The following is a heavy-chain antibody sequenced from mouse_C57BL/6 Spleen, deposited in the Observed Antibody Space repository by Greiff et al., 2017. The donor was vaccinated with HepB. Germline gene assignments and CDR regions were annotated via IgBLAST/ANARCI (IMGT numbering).Heavy chain of an antibody. CDR1: GFTFSDYG. CDR3: ARPIGWLPAWFAY. Sequence: EVKVVESGGGLVKPGGSLKLSCAASGFTFSDYGMHWVRQAPEKGLEWVAYISSGSSTIYYADTVKGRFTISRDNAKNTLFLQMTSLRSEDTAMYDCARPIGWLPAWFAYWGQGTLVTVSA. CDR2: ISSGSSTI. D-gene: IGHD2-3*01. J-gene: IGHJ3*01. V-gene: IGHV5-17*01.